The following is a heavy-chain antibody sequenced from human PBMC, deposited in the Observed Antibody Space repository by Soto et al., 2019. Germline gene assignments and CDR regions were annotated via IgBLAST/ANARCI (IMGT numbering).Heavy chain of an antibody. D-gene: IGHD2-8*02. CDR2: ISSSSSYT. V-gene: IGHV3-11*06. Sequence: LTLYCGAAGFTISDYYMSWIRQAPGKGLEWVSYISSSSSYTNYADSVKGRFTISRDNAKNQFSLKLTSVTAADTAVYYCARDKITGLFDYWGQGTLVTVSS. J-gene: IGHJ4*02. CDR3: ARDKITGLFDY. CDR1: GFTISDYY.